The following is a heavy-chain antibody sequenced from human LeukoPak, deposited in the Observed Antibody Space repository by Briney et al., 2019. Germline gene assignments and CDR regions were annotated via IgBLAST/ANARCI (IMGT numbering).Heavy chain of an antibody. CDR3: ARDSALRQWLPNWYFDL. CDR2: ISWNSGSI. CDR1: GFTFDEHA. D-gene: IGHD6-19*01. J-gene: IGHJ2*01. Sequence: SLRLSCVASGFTFDEHAMYWVRQAPGKGLEWVSGISWNSGSIGYADSVQGRFTISRDNAKNSLFLQMNSPRAEDTALYYCARDSALRQWLPNWYFDLWGRGTLVTVSS. V-gene: IGHV3-9*01.